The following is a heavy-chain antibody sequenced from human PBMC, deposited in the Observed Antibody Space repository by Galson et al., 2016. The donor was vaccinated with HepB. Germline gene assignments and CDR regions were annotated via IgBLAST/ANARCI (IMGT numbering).Heavy chain of an antibody. J-gene: IGHJ4*02. CDR1: GGSISSGAYY. CDR2: IYYRGST. D-gene: IGHD5-18*01. V-gene: IGHV4-31*03. CDR3: ARGGSGYSYGYDY. Sequence: TLSLTCTVSGGSISSGAYYWSWIRQHPGKGLEWIGYIYYRGSTYKNPPLKSRITMSIDMSKNQFSLKLSSVTAADTAVYYCARGGSGYSYGYDYWGQGTLVTVSS.